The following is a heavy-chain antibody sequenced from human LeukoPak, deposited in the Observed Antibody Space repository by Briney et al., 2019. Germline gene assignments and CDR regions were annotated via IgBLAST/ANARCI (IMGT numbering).Heavy chain of an antibody. V-gene: IGHV3-23*01. CDR2: ISGTGGTT. CDR3: AKGRGTTVTAAANY. D-gene: IGHD4-17*01. Sequence: GGALRLSRAASGFTFSNYSMSWVRQAPGKGLEWVSTISGTGGTTYYADSVKGRFTISRDNSKNTLFLQFNSLRADDTAVYYCAKGRGTTVTAAANYWGQGTLVTVSS. CDR1: GFTFSNYS. J-gene: IGHJ4*02.